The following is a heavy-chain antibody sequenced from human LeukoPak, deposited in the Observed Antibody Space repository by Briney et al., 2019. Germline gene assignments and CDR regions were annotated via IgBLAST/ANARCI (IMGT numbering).Heavy chain of an antibody. CDR1: GFTFENYR. D-gene: IGHD3-3*01. V-gene: IGHV3-30*02. J-gene: IGHJ4*02. CDR3: AKDPPYYDFWSGSYFDY. CDR2: IRYDGSNK. Sequence: GGSLRLSCAASGFTFENYRMHWVRQAPGKGLEWVAFIRYDGSNKYYADSVKGRFTISRDNSKNTLYLQMNSLRAEDTAVYYCAKDPPYYDFWSGSYFDYWGQGTLVTVSS.